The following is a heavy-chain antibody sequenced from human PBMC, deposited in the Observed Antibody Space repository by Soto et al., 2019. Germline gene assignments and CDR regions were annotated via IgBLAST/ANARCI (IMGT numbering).Heavy chain of an antibody. CDR3: TRDGDGRMTTNPYYYYGMAV. V-gene: IGHV4-59*01. D-gene: IGHD2-21*02. CDR1: GGSIRGYS. Sequence: SAPLSPPCPVSGGSIRGYSWSWIRQPPGKGLEWIGNVYYSGGAKYNPSVKRRVSISVDTSKDQFSLNLSSVTAADTAVYYCTRDGDGRMTTNPYYYYGMAVWAPGITVTVS. J-gene: IGHJ6*02. CDR2: VYYSGGA.